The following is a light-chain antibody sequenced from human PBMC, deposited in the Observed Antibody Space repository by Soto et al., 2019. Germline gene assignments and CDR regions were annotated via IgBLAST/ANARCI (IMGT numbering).Light chain of an antibody. CDR3: RQGTHWPSYT. CDR2: KVS. V-gene: IGKV2-30*01. Sequence: DVVMTQSPLSLPVTLGQPAAISCTASQSLVYSDGNTYVNWFQQRPGQSPRRLIYKVSNRDSGVPDRLSGSGSGTDFTMQISRVEAEDVGVSYCRQGTHWPSYTFGQGTKLEIK. J-gene: IGKJ2*01. CDR1: QSLVYSDGNTY.